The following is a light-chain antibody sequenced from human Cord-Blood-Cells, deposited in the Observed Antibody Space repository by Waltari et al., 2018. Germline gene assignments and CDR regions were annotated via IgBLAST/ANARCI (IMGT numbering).Light chain of an antibody. J-gene: IGKJ4*01. V-gene: IGKV3-11*01. Sequence: EIVLTQSPATLSLYPGDRATLSCRASQSVSSYLAWYQQKPGQAPRPLIYDASNRATGIPARFSGSGSGTDFTLTISSLEPEDFAVYYCQQRSNWPPGLTFGGGTKVEIK. CDR2: DAS. CDR3: QQRSNWPPGLT. CDR1: QSVSSY.